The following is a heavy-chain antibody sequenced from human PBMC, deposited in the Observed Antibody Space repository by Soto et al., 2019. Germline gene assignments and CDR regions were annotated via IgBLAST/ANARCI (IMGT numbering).Heavy chain of an antibody. CDR2: MNPNSGNT. D-gene: IGHD4-17*01. Sequence: QVQLVQSGTEVKKPGASVQVSCKASGYTFTSHDINWVRQATGQGLEWMGWMNPNSGNTGYAQKFQGRVTMTRNTSISTAYMELSSLRSEDTAVYYCARWDYGVYARFDYWGQGTLVTVSS. CDR3: ARWDYGVYARFDY. CDR1: GYTFTSHD. V-gene: IGHV1-8*01. J-gene: IGHJ4*02.